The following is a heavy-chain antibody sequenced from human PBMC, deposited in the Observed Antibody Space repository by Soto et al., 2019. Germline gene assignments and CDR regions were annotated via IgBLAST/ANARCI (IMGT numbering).Heavy chain of an antibody. CDR2: INSDGSST. D-gene: IGHD3-16*01. J-gene: IGHJ6*02. Sequence: EVQLVESGGGLVQPGGSLRLSCAASGFTFNDHWMHWVRQAPGKGLVWVSRINSDGSSTRYADSVKGRFTISRDNAKNKLYLQMNSLRGEDAAVYYCARVWPRPYGMDVWGQGTTVTVSS. CDR3: ARVWPRPYGMDV. CDR1: GFTFNDHW. V-gene: IGHV3-74*01.